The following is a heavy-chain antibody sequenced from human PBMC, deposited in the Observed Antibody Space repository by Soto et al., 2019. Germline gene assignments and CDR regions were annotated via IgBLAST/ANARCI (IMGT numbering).Heavy chain of an antibody. V-gene: IGHV3-23*01. CDR3: AKDRGYSSSWYSVGGFDP. D-gene: IGHD6-13*01. CDR2: ISGSGGST. CDR1: GFTFSSYA. Sequence: GGSLRLSCAASGFTFSSYAMSWVRQAPGKGLEWVSAISGSGGSTYYADSVKGRFTISRDNSKNTLYLQMNSLRAEDTAVYYCAKDRGYSSSWYSVGGFDPWGQGTLVTVSS. J-gene: IGHJ5*02.